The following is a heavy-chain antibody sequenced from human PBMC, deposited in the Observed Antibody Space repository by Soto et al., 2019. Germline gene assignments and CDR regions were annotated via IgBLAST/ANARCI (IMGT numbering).Heavy chain of an antibody. CDR2: ISRSGTYT. J-gene: IGHJ6*02. Sequence: EVQLVVSGGGLIKPGESLRLSSAASGLTLTDYSINWVRQAPGKGLEWVSSISRSGTYTYYADSVRGRFTISTDKANNSLYLQMNSLRAEDTAVYYCARVVWGVAAAGPRTYYYYYNMDVWGQGTAVTVSS. V-gene: IGHV3-21*01. D-gene: IGHD6-13*01. CDR1: GLTLTDYS. CDR3: ARVVWGVAAAGPRTYYYYYNMDV.